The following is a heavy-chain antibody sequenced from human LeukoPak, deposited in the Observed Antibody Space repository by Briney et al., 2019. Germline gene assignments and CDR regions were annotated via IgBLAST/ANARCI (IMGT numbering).Heavy chain of an antibody. V-gene: IGHV3-23*01. CDR3: AKDRSSTLYYFDY. Sequence: GGSLRLYCAASGFTFTSYAMRWVRQAPGKGLEWVSGVGGSDGNTYYADSVKGRVTISRDNSKNTLYLQMNSLRAEDTAVYYCAKDRSSTLYYFDYWGQGTLVAVSS. D-gene: IGHD2-2*01. CDR1: GFTFTSYA. CDR2: VGGSDGNT. J-gene: IGHJ4*02.